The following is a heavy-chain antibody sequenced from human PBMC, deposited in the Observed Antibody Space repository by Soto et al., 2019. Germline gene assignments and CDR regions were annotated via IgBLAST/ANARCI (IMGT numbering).Heavy chain of an antibody. V-gene: IGHV4-59*01. J-gene: IGHJ5*02. CDR2: IYYSGST. CDR1: GGSISSYY. CDR3: AKEHSSSWYQGFDP. Sequence: PSETLSLTCTVSGGSISSYYWSWIRQPPGKGLEWIGYIYYSGSTNYNPSLKSRVTISVDTSKNQFSLKLSSATAADTAVYYCAKEHSSSWYQGFDPWGQGTLVTVSS. D-gene: IGHD6-13*01.